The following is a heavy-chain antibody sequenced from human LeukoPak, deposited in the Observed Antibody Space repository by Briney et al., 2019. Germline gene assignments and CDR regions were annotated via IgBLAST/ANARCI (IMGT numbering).Heavy chain of an antibody. CDR3: ARGLLVVGSKKGNPGNY. Sequence: GGSLRLSCAASGFNFNNYAMNWVRQAPGEGLEWVSFISGSSNTIYYADSVRGRFTISRDNAKKSVYLQMNSLRAEDTAVYFCARGLLVVGSKKGNPGNYWGPGTLVALSS. J-gene: IGHJ4*02. D-gene: IGHD1-14*01. V-gene: IGHV3-48*04. CDR2: ISGSSNTI. CDR1: GFNFNNYA.